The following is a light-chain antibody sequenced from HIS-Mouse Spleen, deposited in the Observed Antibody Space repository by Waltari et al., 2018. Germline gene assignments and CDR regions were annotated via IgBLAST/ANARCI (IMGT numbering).Light chain of an antibody. CDR1: QSVLSSSNNKNY. V-gene: IGKV4-1*01. Sequence: DIVMTQSPDSLAVSLAERPTINCKSSQSVLSSSNNKNYLAWYQQKPGQPPKLLIYWASTRESGVPDRFSGSGSGTDFTLTISSLQAEDVAVYYCQQYYSTPLTFGGGTKVEIK. J-gene: IGKJ4*01. CDR2: WAS. CDR3: QQYYSTPLT.